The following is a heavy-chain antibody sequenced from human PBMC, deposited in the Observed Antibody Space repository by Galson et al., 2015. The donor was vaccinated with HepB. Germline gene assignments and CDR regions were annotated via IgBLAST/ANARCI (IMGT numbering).Heavy chain of an antibody. CDR2: IYYSGST. D-gene: IGHD2-15*01. Sequence: SETLSLTCTVSGGSISSYYWSWIRQPPGKGLEWIGYIYYSGSTNYNPSLKSRVTISVDTSKNQFSLKLSSVTAADTAVYYCARGPLGCSGGSCYSDAFDIWGQGTMVTVSS. CDR3: ARGPLGCSGGSCYSDAFDI. V-gene: IGHV4-59*01. CDR1: GGSISSYY. J-gene: IGHJ3*02.